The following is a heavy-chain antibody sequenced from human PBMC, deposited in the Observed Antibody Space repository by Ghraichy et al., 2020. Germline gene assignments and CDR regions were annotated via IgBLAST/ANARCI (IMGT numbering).Heavy chain of an antibody. CDR2: INSDGSST. J-gene: IGHJ6*02. CDR1: GFTFSSYW. Sequence: GGSLRLSCAASGFTFSSYWMHWVRQAPGKGLVWVSRINSDGSSTSYADSVKGRFTISRDNAKNTLYLQMNSLRAEDTAVYYCARAPGAAGTPYYYYYYGMDVWGQGTTVTVSS. CDR3: ARAPGAAGTPYYYYYYGMDV. V-gene: IGHV3-74*01. D-gene: IGHD6-13*01.